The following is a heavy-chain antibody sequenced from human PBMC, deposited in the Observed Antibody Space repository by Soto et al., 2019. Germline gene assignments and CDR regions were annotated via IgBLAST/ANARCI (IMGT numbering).Heavy chain of an antibody. CDR1: GFTFSSYA. CDR2: ISGSGGST. V-gene: IGHV3-23*01. D-gene: IGHD4-4*01. Sequence: PGGSLRLSCAASGFTFSSYAMSWVRQAPGKGLEWVSAISGSGGSTYYADSVKGRFTISRDNSKNTLYLQMNSLRAEDTAVYYCAKDLGGFGYSPPFDYWGQGTLVTVSS. J-gene: IGHJ4*02. CDR3: AKDLGGFGYSPPFDY.